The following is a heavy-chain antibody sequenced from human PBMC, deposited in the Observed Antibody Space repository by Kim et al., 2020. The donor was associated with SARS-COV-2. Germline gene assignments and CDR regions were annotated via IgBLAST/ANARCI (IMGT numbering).Heavy chain of an antibody. CDR2: INWNGGST. J-gene: IGHJ6*02. CDR1: GFTFDDYG. Sequence: GGSLRLSCAASGFTFDDYGMSWVRQAPGKGLEWVSGINWNGGSTGYADSVKGRFTISRDNAKNSLYLQMNSLRAEDTALYHCARVKLRFGELIGGMDVWGQGTTVTVSS. CDR3: ARVKLRFGELIGGMDV. V-gene: IGHV3-20*01. D-gene: IGHD3-10*01.